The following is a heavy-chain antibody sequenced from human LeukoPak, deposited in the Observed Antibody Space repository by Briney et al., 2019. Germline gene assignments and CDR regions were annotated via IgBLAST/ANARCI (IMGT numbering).Heavy chain of an antibody. D-gene: IGHD1-7*01. V-gene: IGHV3-21*01. CDR2: IRSSSSYI. Sequence: TGGSLRLSCAASGFTFSSYSMNWVRQAPGKGLEWVSSIRSSSSYIYYADSVKGRFTISRDNAKNSLYLQMNSLRAEDTAVYYCARDPGHITGTANFDYWGQGTLVTVSS. CDR1: GFTFSSYS. J-gene: IGHJ4*02. CDR3: ARDPGHITGTANFDY.